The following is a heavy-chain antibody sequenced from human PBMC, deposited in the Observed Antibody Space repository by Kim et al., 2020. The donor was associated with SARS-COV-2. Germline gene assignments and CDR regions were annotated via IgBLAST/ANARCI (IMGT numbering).Heavy chain of an antibody. CDR2: INPSGGST. CDR1: GYTFTSYY. V-gene: IGHV1-46*01. J-gene: IGHJ6*02. D-gene: IGHD2-2*01. Sequence: ASVKVSCKASGYTFTSYYMHWVRQAPGQGLEWMGIINPSGGSTSYAQKFQGRVTMTRDTSTSTVYMELSSLRSEDTAVYYCARTYCSSTSCLYYYGMDVWGQGTTVTVSS. CDR3: ARTYCSSTSCLYYYGMDV.